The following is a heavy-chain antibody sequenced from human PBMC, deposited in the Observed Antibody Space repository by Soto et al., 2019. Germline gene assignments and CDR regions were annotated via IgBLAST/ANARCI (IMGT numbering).Heavy chain of an antibody. CDR3: ARALGVVVTAMIY. CDR2: IWYDGSNK. D-gene: IGHD2-21*02. CDR1: GFTFSSYG. V-gene: IGHV3-33*01. J-gene: IGHJ4*02. Sequence: QVQLVESGGGVVQPGRSLRLSCAASGFTFSSYGMHWVRQAPGKGLEWVAVIWYDGSNKYYADSVKGRFTISRDNSKNTLYLQMNSLRAEDTAVYYCARALGVVVTAMIYWGQGTLVTVSS.